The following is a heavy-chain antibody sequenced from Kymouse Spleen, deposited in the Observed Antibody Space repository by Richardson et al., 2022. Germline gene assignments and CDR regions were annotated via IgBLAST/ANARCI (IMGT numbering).Heavy chain of an antibody. D-gene: IGHD6-19*01. Sequence: QVQLVQSGAEVKKPGASVKVSCKASGYTFTSYAMHWVRQAPGQRLEWMGWINAGNGNTKYSQKFQGRVTITRDTSASTAYMELSSLRSEDTAVYYCARDDSSGWNYYYYGMDVWGQGTTVTVSS. V-gene: IGHV1-3*01. CDR1: GYTFTSYA. CDR3: ARDDSSGWNYYYYGMDV. J-gene: IGHJ6*02. CDR2: INAGNGNT.